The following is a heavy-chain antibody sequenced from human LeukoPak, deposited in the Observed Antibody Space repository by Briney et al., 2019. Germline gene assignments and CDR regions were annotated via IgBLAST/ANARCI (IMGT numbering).Heavy chain of an antibody. CDR1: GGSISSTNW. D-gene: IGHD4-17*01. CDR2: IYHSGST. J-gene: IGHJ4*02. Sequence: PSETLSLTCAVSGGSISSTNWWSWVRQPPGKGLEWIGEIYHSGSTNYNPSLKSRVTISVDKSKNQFSLKLSSVTAADTAVYYCARSGSYGVNYFDNWGQGTLVTVSS. CDR3: ARSGSYGVNYFDN. V-gene: IGHV4-4*02.